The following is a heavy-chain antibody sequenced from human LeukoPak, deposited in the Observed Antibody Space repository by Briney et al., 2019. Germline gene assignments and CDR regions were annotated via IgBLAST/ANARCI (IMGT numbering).Heavy chain of an antibody. V-gene: IGHV1-2*02. J-gene: IGHJ4*02. CDR3: ARDKNGDTVGGY. D-gene: IGHD5-18*01. CDR1: GHTFTDYY. CDR2: IYPNSGDT. Sequence: ASVKVSCKASGHTFTDYYIHWVRQAPGQGLEWMGWIYPNSGDTNYAQKFQGRVTMTRDTSVSTAYMELSRLRSDDTAVYYCARDKNGDTVGGYWGQGTLVTVSS.